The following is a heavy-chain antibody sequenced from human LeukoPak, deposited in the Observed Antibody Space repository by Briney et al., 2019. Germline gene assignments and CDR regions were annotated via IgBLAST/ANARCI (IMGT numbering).Heavy chain of an antibody. J-gene: IGHJ3*02. Sequence: GGSLRLSCAASGFTFSSYAMHWVRQAPGKGLEWVAVISYDGSNKYYADSVKGRFTISRDNSKNTLYLQMNSLRAEDTAIYYCAKDRGWEPDHDAFDIWGQGTMVTVSS. CDR2: ISYDGSNK. CDR3: AKDRGWEPDHDAFDI. V-gene: IGHV3-30-3*01. CDR1: GFTFSSYA. D-gene: IGHD1-26*01.